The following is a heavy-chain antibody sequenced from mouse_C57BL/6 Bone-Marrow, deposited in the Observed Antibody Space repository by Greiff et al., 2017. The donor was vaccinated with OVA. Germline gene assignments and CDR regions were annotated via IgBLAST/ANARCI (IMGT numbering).Heavy chain of an antibody. D-gene: IGHD2-13*01. Sequence: QVQLQQSGAELVRPGASVKLSCKASGYTFTDYYINWVKQRPGQGLEWIARIYPGSGNTYYNEKFKGKATLTAEKSSSPDYMQISSLPSEDSAGFFSARFGVTGCDNWGKGTTLPVPS. CDR2: IYPGSGNT. V-gene: IGHV1-76*01. CDR3: ARFGVTGCDN. J-gene: IGHJ2*01. CDR1: GYTFTDYY.